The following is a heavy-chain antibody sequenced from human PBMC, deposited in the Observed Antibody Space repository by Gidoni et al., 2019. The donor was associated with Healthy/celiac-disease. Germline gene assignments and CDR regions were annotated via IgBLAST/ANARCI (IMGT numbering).Heavy chain of an antibody. Sequence: EVQLLESGGGLVQPGGSLRRSGAASGLTFSSYAMSWVVQDPGKGLVWVSAISGSGGSTYYADSVKGRFLISRYNSKNPLYLQMNSLRAEDTAVYYCAKRGLVVGYYYMDVWGKGTTVTVSS. J-gene: IGHJ6*03. CDR3: AKRGLVVGYYYMDV. V-gene: IGHV3-23*01. D-gene: IGHD2-2*01. CDR2: ISGSGGST. CDR1: GLTFSSYA.